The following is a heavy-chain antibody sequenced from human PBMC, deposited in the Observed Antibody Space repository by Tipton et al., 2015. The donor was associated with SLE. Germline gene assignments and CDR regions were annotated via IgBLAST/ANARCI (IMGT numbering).Heavy chain of an antibody. CDR3: ARDGGAAAESYNYYMDV. CDR2: INHSGTT. V-gene: IGHV4-34*01. D-gene: IGHD6-13*01. J-gene: IGHJ6*03. Sequence: AGLVKPSETLSLTCAVYGGSFSGYYWSWIRQSPGKGLEWIGEINHSGTTNYNPSLKSRVTISVDKSKNQFSLKLSSVTAADTAVYYCARDGGAAAESYNYYMDVWGIGTTVTVSS. CDR1: GGSFSGYY.